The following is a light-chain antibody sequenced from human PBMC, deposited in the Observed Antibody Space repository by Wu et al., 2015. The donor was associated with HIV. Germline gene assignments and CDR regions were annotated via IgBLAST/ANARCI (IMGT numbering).Light chain of an antibody. J-gene: IGKJ3*01. CDR1: HDVSKY. Sequence: DIQMTQSPSSLSASVGDRVTITCQASHDVSKYLNWFQHKPGKAPKHLIYDASNLETGVPSTFSGSGSGTHFTLTISSLKPEDVATYYCQQYDVLPITFGPGTKVDI. CDR3: QQYDVLPIT. CDR2: DAS. V-gene: IGKV1-33*01.